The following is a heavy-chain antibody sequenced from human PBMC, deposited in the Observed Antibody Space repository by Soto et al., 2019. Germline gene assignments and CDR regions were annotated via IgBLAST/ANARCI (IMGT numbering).Heavy chain of an antibody. D-gene: IGHD6-6*01. Sequence: SETLSLTCTVSGGSISSSSYYWGWIRQPPGKGLEWIGSIYYSGSTYYNPSLKSRVTISVDTSKNQFSLKLSSVTAADTAVYYCASLYSSSVDFEYWGQGTLVTVSS. CDR1: GGSISSSSYY. CDR3: ASLYSSSVDFEY. J-gene: IGHJ4*02. CDR2: IYYSGST. V-gene: IGHV4-39*01.